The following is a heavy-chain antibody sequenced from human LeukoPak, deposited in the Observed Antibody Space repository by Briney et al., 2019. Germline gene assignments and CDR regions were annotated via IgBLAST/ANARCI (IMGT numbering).Heavy chain of an antibody. CDR3: ARGRGGRRYSYGDGYYFDY. V-gene: IGHV1-18*01. D-gene: IGHD5-18*01. Sequence: EASVKVSCKASGGTFSSYAISWVRQAPGQGLEWMGWISAYNGNTNYAQKLQGRVTMTTDTSTSTAYMELRSLRSDDTAVYYCARGRGGRRYSYGDGYYFDYWGQGTLVTVSS. J-gene: IGHJ4*02. CDR1: GGTFSSYA. CDR2: ISAYNGNT.